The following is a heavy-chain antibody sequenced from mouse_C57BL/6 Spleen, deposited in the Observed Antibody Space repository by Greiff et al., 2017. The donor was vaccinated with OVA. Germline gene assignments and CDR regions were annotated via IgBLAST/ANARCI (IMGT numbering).Heavy chain of an antibody. Sequence: QVHVKQPGAELVRPGTSVKLSCKASGYTFTSYWMHWVKQRPGQGLEWIGVIDPSDSYTNYNQKFKGKATLTVDTSSSTAYMQLSSLTSEDSAVYYCARGPTVVPYYAMDYWGQGTSVTVSS. CDR1: GYTFTSYW. D-gene: IGHD1-1*01. CDR2: IDPSDSYT. CDR3: ARGPTVVPYYAMDY. J-gene: IGHJ4*01. V-gene: IGHV1-59*01.